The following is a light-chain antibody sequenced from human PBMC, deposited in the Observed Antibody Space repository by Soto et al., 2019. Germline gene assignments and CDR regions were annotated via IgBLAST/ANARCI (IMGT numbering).Light chain of an antibody. CDR3: QQYNNWPPLT. V-gene: IGKV1-12*01. J-gene: IGKJ4*01. CDR1: QAIDSW. CDR2: TGS. Sequence: DIQMTQSPSSVSASVGDRVTITCRASQAIDSWLAWYQQKPGEAPKLLIFTGSLLHSGVPPRFSGSGSGTEFTLTISSLQSEDFAVYYCQQYNNWPPLTFGGGTKVDIK.